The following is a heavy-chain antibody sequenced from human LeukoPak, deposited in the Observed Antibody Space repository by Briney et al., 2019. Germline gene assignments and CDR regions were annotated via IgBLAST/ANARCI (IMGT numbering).Heavy chain of an antibody. D-gene: IGHD3-22*01. CDR2: IYTSGST. CDR1: GGSISSGSYY. V-gene: IGHV4-61*02. J-gene: IGHJ5*02. CDR3: AREGDYCDSSGYGSTWFDP. Sequence: SETLSLTCTVSGGSISSGSYYWSWIRQPAGKGLEWIGRIYTSGSTNYNPSLKSRVTISVDTSKNQFSLKLSSVTAADTAVYYCAREGDYCDSSGYGSTWFDPWGQGTLVTVSS.